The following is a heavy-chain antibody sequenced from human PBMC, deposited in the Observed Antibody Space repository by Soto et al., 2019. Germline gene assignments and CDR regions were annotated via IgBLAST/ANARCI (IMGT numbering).Heavy chain of an antibody. CDR1: GGSISSYY. CDR3: ARDSFYDSSGYPGAFDI. V-gene: IGHV4-4*07. Sequence: ETLSLTCTVSGGSISSYYWSWIRQPAGKGLEWIGRIYTSGSTNYNPSLKSRVTMSVDTSKNQFSLKLSSVTAADTAVYYCARDSFYDSSGYPGAFDIWGQGTMVTVSS. D-gene: IGHD3-22*01. CDR2: IYTSGST. J-gene: IGHJ3*02.